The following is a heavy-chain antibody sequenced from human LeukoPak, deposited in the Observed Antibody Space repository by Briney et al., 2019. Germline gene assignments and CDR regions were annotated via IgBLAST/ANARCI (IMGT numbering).Heavy chain of an antibody. V-gene: IGHV4-39*07. J-gene: IGHJ5*02. Sequence: SETLSLTCTVSGGAISSGSYYWGWIRQPPGKGLEWIGSIHYSGNTHYNPSLKSRVTISVDTSKNQFSLKLSSVTAADTAVYYCARDYCSTTTCYSYNWFDPWGQGTLVTVSS. CDR1: GGAISSGSYY. D-gene: IGHD2-2*01. CDR2: IHYSGNT. CDR3: ARDYCSTTTCYSYNWFDP.